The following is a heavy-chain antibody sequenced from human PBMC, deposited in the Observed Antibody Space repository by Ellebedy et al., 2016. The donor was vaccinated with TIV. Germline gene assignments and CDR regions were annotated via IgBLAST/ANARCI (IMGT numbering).Heavy chain of an antibody. CDR2: ISAYNGNT. D-gene: IGHD3-22*01. CDR3: AREGYSDSSGYFYFYYYSMDV. J-gene: IGHJ6*02. CDR1: GYTFTSYS. V-gene: IGHV1-18*04. Sequence: ASVKVSCKASGYTFTSYSISWVRQAPGQGLEWMGWISAYNGNTNYAQKLQGRVTMTTDTSTSTAYMELRSLRSDDTAVYYCAREGYSDSSGYFYFYYYSMDVWGQGTTVTVSS.